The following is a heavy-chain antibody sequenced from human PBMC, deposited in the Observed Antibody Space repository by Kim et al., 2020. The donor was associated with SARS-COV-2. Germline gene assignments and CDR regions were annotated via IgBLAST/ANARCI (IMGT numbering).Heavy chain of an antibody. J-gene: IGHJ3*02. Sequence: SETLSLTCTVSGGSINSYYWSWIRQPPGKGLEWIGYIYYIGGTNSNPSLKSRVTISLDTSKNQFSLKLSSVTAADTAVYYCAGNDYSEDTFDIWGQGTMVTVSS. V-gene: IGHV4-59*13. D-gene: IGHD4-4*01. CDR1: GGSINSYY. CDR2: IYYIGGT. CDR3: AGNDYSEDTFDI.